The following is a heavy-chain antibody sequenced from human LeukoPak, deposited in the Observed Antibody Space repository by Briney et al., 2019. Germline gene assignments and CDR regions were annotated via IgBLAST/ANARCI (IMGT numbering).Heavy chain of an antibody. J-gene: IGHJ4*02. Sequence: PGGSLRLSCAASGFTVSSNYMSWVRQAPGKGLEWVSVIYSGGSTYYADSVKGRFTISRDNSKNTLYLQMNSLRAEDTAVYYCARDSVRSSSGLFDYWGQGTLVTVSS. CDR3: ARDSVRSSSGLFDY. CDR1: GFTVSSNY. D-gene: IGHD6-6*01. V-gene: IGHV3-66*01. CDR2: IYSGGST.